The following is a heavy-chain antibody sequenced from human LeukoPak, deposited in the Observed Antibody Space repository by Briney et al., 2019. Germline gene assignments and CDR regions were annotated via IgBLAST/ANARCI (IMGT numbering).Heavy chain of an antibody. D-gene: IGHD4-17*01. CDR3: ARRTTVATWDDAFDI. V-gene: IGHV6-1*01. CDR2: TYYRSKWYN. J-gene: IGHJ3*02. Sequence: SQTLSLTCAISGDSVSSNSAAWNWIRQSPSRGLEWLGRTYYRSKWYNDYAVSVKSRITINPDTSKNQFSLKLTSVTAADTAMYYCARRTTVATWDDAFDIWGQGTLVTVSS. CDR1: GDSVSSNSAA.